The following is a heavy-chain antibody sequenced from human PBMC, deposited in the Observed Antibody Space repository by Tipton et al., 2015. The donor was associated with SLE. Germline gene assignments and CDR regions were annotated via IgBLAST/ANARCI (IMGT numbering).Heavy chain of an antibody. J-gene: IGHJ6*02. Sequence: TLSLTCAVYGGSFSGYYWSWIRQPPGKGLEWIGEINHSGSTNYNPSLKSRVTISVDTSKNQFSLKLSSVTAADTAVYYCASKSSSWGYYYYYGMDVWGQGTTVIVSS. D-gene: IGHD6-6*01. CDR1: GGSFSGYY. CDR3: ASKSSSWGYYYYYGMDV. V-gene: IGHV4-34*01. CDR2: INHSGST.